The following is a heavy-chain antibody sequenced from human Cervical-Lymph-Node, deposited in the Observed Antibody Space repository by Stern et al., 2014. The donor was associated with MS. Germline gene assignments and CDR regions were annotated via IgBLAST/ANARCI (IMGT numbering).Heavy chain of an antibody. Sequence: VQLVESGSELKKPGASVKGSCKASGYTFTTYPMNWVRQGHGQGLAWMGWGTTTNGNPTYYQGFTQRFVFSLATSVSTAYLHISSLKAEDTALYYCARGLSSSPVHYWGQGTLVTVSS. CDR3: ARGLSSSPVHY. J-gene: IGHJ4*02. CDR1: GYTFTTYP. CDR2: GTTTNGNP. D-gene: IGHD6-6*01. V-gene: IGHV7-4-1*02.